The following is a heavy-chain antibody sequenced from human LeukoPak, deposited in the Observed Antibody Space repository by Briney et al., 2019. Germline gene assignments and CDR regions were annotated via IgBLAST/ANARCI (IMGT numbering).Heavy chain of an antibody. D-gene: IGHD2-2*01. CDR2: ISAYNGNT. CDR3: ASADLGYCSSTSRTLDY. V-gene: IGHV1-18*01. Sequence: ASVKVSCKASGHTFTSYGISWVRQAPGQGLEWMGWISAYNGNTNYAQKFQGRVTITADKSTSTAYMELSSLRSEDTAVYYCASADLGYCSSTSRTLDYWGQGTLVTVSS. J-gene: IGHJ4*02. CDR1: GHTFTSYG.